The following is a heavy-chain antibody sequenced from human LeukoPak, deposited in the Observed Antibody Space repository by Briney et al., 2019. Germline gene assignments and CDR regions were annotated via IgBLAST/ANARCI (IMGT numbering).Heavy chain of an antibody. CDR2: ISTYNGNT. CDR3: ARDTGRGWYSNY. D-gene: IGHD6-19*01. J-gene: IGHJ4*02. CDR1: GYTFTSYG. Sequence: ASVKVSCKASGYTFTSYGFSWVRQAPGQGLEWMGWISTYNGNTFYSHKLQGRVTMTTDTSTSTAYMELTSLRPDDTAVYFCARDTGRGWYSNYWGQGTLVTVSS. V-gene: IGHV1-18*01.